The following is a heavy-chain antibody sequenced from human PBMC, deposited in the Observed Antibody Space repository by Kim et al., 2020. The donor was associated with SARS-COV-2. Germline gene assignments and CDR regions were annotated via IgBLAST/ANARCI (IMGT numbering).Heavy chain of an antibody. V-gene: IGHV3-11*01. D-gene: IGHD3-3*01. Sequence: GGSLRLSCAASGFTLSDYYMSWIRQAPGKGLEWVSKISSSGGTIEYADSVKGRFTISRDKAKDSLYLQMSSLRAEDTAFYYCARSGYYTVTYCMDVWGQGTAVTVSS. CDR3: ARSGYYTVTYCMDV. CDR2: ISSSGGTI. J-gene: IGHJ6*02. CDR1: GFTLSDYY.